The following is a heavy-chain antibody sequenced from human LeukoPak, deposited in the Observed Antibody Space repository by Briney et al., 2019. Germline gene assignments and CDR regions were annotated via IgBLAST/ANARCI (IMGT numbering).Heavy chain of an antibody. V-gene: IGHV3-23*01. CDR3: ARDGISYYDFWSGYYPSPFDY. CDR1: GFTFSSYA. CDR2: ISGSGGST. J-gene: IGHJ4*02. Sequence: GGSLRLSCAASGFTFSSYAMSWVRQAPGKGLEWVSAISGSGGSTYYADSVKGRFTISRDNSKNTLYLQMNSLRAEDTAVYYCARDGISYYDFWSGYYPSPFDYWGQGTLVTVSS. D-gene: IGHD3-3*01.